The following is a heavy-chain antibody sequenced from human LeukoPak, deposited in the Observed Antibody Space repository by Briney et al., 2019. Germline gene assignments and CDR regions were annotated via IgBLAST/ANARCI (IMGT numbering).Heavy chain of an antibody. J-gene: IGHJ4*02. CDR1: GFTFSSYV. CDR2: FSGTSST. D-gene: IGHD6-19*01. CDR3: AKLQQWQPQRYFFEY. Sequence: GGSLRLSCAASGFTFSSYVMSWVRQAPGKGLEWVSTFSGTSSTSYADAVKGRVTISRDNSKNTLYLQMNSLRAEDTAVYYCAKLQQWQPQRYFFEYWGQGALVTVAS. V-gene: IGHV3-23*01.